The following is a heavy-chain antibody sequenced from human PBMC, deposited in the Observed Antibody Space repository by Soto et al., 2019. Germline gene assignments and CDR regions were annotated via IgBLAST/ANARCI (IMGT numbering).Heavy chain of an antibody. V-gene: IGHV3-23*01. CDR2: ISGSGTNT. CDR3: AKEKPTSTCFDS. CDR1: GFSFSTYP. J-gene: IGHJ4*02. Sequence: EVQLLESGGRLVQPGGSLRLSCVASGFSFSTYPMTWVRQAPGKGLEWVSLISGSGTNTYYAESVKGRFTISRDNSQNTLYVQMNTLRAEDTAVYYCAKEKPTSTCFDSWGQGTLVTVSS.